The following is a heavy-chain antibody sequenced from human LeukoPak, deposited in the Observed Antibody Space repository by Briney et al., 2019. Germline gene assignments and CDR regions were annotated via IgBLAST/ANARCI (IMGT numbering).Heavy chain of an antibody. CDR3: ARGLYSSSWYASWFDP. V-gene: IGHV4-4*07. Sequence: SETLSLTCTVSGGSISSYYWSWIRQPAGKGLEWIGRIYTSGSTNYDPSLKSRVTMSVDTSKNQFSLKLSSVTAADTAVYYCARGLYSSSWYASWFDPWGQGTLVTVSS. J-gene: IGHJ5*02. CDR1: GGSISSYY. D-gene: IGHD6-13*01. CDR2: IYTSGST.